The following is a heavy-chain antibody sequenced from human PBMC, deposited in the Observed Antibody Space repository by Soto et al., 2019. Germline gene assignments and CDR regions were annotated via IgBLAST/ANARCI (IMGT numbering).Heavy chain of an antibody. CDR2: IQDGGSI. V-gene: IGHV3-66*01. Sequence: EVLLEESGGDLVQPGGSLRLSCAASGFSVSNNYMTWVRQVPGKGLEWVSVIQDGGSITYADSVRDRFTISRDSSKNTVFLQMSSLRPEDTAVYFCARGEGSGSKALGQWGQGTLVTVSS. CDR1: GFSVSNNY. D-gene: IGHD3-10*01. J-gene: IGHJ4*02. CDR3: ARGEGSGSKALGQ.